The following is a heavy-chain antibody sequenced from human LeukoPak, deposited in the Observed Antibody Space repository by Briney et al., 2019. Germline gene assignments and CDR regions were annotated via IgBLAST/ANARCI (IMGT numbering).Heavy chain of an antibody. J-gene: IGHJ4*02. CDR3: AKVSDSGGYRYFDY. V-gene: IGHV3-9*03. CDR2: ISWNSGSI. CDR1: GFTFDDYA. Sequence: GGSLRLSCAASGFTFDDYAMHWVRQAPGTGLEWVSGISWNSGSIGYADSVKGRSTISRDNAKNSLYLQMNSLRAEDMALYYCAKVSDSGGYRYFDYWGQGTLVTVSS. D-gene: IGHD3-22*01.